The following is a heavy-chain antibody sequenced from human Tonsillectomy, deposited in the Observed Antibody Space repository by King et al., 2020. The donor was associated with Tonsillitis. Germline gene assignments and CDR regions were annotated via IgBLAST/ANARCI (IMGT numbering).Heavy chain of an antibody. V-gene: IGHV3-66*01. Sequence: DVQLVESGGGLVQPGGSLRLSCAASGITVSSNYMSWVRQAPGKGLEWVSLIYSGGITYYADSVKGRFTISRDKSKNTLYLQMNSLRAEDTAVYYCARGGYSYGWSCDYWGQGTLVTVSS. CDR1: GITVSSNY. J-gene: IGHJ4*02. D-gene: IGHD5-18*01. CDR3: ARGGYSYGWSCDY. CDR2: IYSGGIT.